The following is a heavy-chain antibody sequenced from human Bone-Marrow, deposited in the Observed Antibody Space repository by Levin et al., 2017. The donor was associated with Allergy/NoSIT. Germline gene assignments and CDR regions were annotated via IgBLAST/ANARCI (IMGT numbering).Heavy chain of an antibody. J-gene: IGHJ5*02. CDR3: ARDLDYGDYGDLNNWFDP. CDR1: GFTFSSYG. CDR2: IWYDGSNK. D-gene: IGHD4-17*01. V-gene: IGHV3-33*01. Sequence: GGSLRLSCAASGFTFSSYGMHWVRQAPGKGLEWVAVIWYDGSNKYYADSVKGRFTISRDNSKNTLYLQMNSLRAEDTAVYYCARDLDYGDYGDLNNWFDPWGQGTLVTVSS.